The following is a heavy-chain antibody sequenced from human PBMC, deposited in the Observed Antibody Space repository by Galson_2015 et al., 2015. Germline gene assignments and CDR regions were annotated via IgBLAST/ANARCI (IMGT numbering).Heavy chain of an antibody. D-gene: IGHD6-19*01. J-gene: IGHJ4*02. Sequence: LRLSCAASGFTFSSYAVHWVRQAPGKGLEWGAVISYDGSNKYYADSVKGRFTISRDNSKNTLYLQMNSLRAEDTAVYYCARDTDWFSSVWGIDYWGQGTLVTVSS. V-gene: IGHV3-30*04. CDR1: GFTFSSYA. CDR3: ARDTDWFSSVWGIDY. CDR2: ISYDGSNK.